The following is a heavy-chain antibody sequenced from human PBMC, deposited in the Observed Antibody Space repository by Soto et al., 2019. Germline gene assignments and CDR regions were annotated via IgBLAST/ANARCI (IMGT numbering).Heavy chain of an antibody. CDR2: ISGSGATT. CDR1: GFIFSNYA. D-gene: IGHD1-1*01. J-gene: IGHJ4*02. Sequence: GSLRLSCAASGFIFSNYAMSWVRQAPGRGLEWVSAISGSGATTYYPDSVKGRFTISRDNSKNTLYLQMNNLRADDTAVYYCTKGGIPRRYNIPKVDFDYWGQGSLVTVSS. V-gene: IGHV3-23*01. CDR3: TKGGIPRRYNIPKVDFDY.